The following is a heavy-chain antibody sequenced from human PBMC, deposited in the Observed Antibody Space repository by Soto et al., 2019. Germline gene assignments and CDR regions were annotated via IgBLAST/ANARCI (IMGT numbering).Heavy chain of an antibody. CDR3: TRGPRPISTGTGAY. J-gene: IGHJ4*02. CDR2: IYNDGTYS. V-gene: IGHV3-74*01. Sequence: GGSLRLSCAASGFIFKMYWMHWARQSPGKGLVWISRIYNDGTYSDYADSVRGRCTISRDNVNDTLYLQMNNLRAEDSGLYYCTRGPRPISTGTGAYWGQGTQVTVSS. D-gene: IGHD3-10*01. CDR1: GFIFKMYW.